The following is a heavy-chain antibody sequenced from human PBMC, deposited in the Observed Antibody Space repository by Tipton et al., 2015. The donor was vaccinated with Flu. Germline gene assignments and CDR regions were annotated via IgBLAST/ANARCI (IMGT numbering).Heavy chain of an antibody. D-gene: IGHD2-2*02. J-gene: IGHJ6*03. V-gene: IGHV4-4*07. CDR3: AREEGGVPAAISYYYYYMDV. CDR1: GGSISSYY. Sequence: TLSLTCTVSGGSISSYYWSWIRQPAGKGLEWIGRIYTSGSTNYNPSLKSRVTMSVDTSKNQFSLKLSSVTAADTAVYYCAREEGGVPAAISYYYYYMDVWGKGTTVTVSS. CDR2: IYTSGST.